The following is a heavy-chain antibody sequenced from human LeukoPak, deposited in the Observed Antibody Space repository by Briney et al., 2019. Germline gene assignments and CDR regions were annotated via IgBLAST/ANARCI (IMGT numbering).Heavy chain of an antibody. J-gene: IGHJ4*02. CDR1: GFTFSSYG. D-gene: IGHD3-22*01. Sequence: GGTLRLSCAASGFTFSSYGMSWVRQAPGKGLEWVSVISGSGGSTYYAASVKGRFTISRDNSRNTLYLQMNSLRAEDTAVYYCAKDSRGYQDFFDYWGQGTLVTVSS. CDR2: ISGSGGST. CDR3: AKDSRGYQDFFDY. V-gene: IGHV3-23*01.